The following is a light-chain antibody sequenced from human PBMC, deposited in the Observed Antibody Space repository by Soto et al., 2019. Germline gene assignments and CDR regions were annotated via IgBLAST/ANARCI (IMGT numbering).Light chain of an antibody. V-gene: IGKV3-11*01. CDR3: QQRLSWPPVT. J-gene: IGKJ1*01. Sequence: EIVLTQSPATLSLSPGERATLSCRASQSVSSYLAWYQQKPGQAPRLLIYDASNRATGVPARFSGSGSGTDFTLSISSLEPEDFAVYYCQQRLSWPPVTFGQGTRVEIK. CDR2: DAS. CDR1: QSVSSY.